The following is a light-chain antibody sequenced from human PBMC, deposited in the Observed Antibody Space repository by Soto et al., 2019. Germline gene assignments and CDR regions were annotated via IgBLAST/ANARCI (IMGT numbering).Light chain of an antibody. CDR2: GAS. CDR1: QSVSSN. J-gene: IGKJ4*01. CDR3: QQYNNWPLT. V-gene: IGKV3-15*01. Sequence: EIVMTQSPVTLSVSPGERATLSCRASQSVSSNLAWYQQEPGQAPRLLIYGASTRATGIPARFSGSGSGTEFTLTISSLQSEDFAVYYCQQYNNWPLTFGGGTKVEIK.